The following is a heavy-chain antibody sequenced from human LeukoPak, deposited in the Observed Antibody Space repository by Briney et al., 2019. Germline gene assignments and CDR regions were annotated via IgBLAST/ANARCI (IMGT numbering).Heavy chain of an antibody. V-gene: IGHV4-4*07. CDR3: ARDRSPTSSSFFDS. CDR1: GGSISSYY. D-gene: IGHD6-6*01. CDR2: IYTSGST. Sequence: PSGTLSLTCTVSGGSISSYYWSWIRQPAGKGLEWIGRIYTSGSTNYNPSLKSRVTMSVDTSKNQFSLKLSSVTAADTAVYYCARDRSPTSSSFFDSWGQGTLVSVSS. J-gene: IGHJ5*01.